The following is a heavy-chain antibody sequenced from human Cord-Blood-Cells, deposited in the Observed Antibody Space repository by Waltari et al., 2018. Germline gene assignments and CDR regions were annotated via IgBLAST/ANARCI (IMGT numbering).Heavy chain of an antibody. CDR3: TTVGGREGDWYFDL. D-gene: IGHD1-26*01. J-gene: IGHJ2*01. V-gene: IGHV3-15*01. CDR2: IKSKTDGGTT. Sequence: VRQAPGKGLEWVGRIKSKTDGGTTDYAAPVKGRFTISRDDSKNTLYLQMNSLKTEDTAVYYCTTVGGREGDWYFDLWGRGTLVTVSS.